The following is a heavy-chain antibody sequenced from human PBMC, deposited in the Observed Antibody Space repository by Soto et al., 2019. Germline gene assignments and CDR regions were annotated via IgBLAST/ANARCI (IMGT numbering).Heavy chain of an antibody. J-gene: IGHJ6*02. D-gene: IGHD2-2*01. V-gene: IGHV3-7*01. CDR1: GFRLGSSW. Sequence: QPGGSLRLSCTASGFRLGSSWMSWVRHAPGKGLEWLATIKTDASEKKYVDSVRGRFTVSRDNAKNSLYLQMNSLRAEDTAVYYCARDPPRLYCSSTSCLVGMDVWGQGTTVTV. CDR2: IKTDASEK. CDR3: ARDPPRLYCSSTSCLVGMDV.